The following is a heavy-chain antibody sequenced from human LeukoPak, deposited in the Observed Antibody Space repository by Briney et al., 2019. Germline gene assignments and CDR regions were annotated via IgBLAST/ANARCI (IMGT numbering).Heavy chain of an antibody. J-gene: IGHJ3*02. D-gene: IGHD2-15*01. CDR2: FDPEDGET. V-gene: IGHV1-24*01. Sequence: GASVRVSCKVSGYTLTELSMHWVRQAPGKGLEWMGGFDPEDGETIYAQKFQGRVTMTEDTSTDTAYMELSSLRSEDTAVYYCATSQAALGAPDAFDIWGQGTMVTVSS. CDR3: ATSQAALGAPDAFDI. CDR1: GYTLTELS.